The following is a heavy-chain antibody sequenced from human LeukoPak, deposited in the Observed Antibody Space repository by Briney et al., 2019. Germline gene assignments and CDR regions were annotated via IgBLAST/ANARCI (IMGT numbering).Heavy chain of an antibody. Sequence: ASVKVSCKASGYTFTSYDINWVLQATGQGLEWMGWMNPNSGNTGYAQKFQGRVTITRNTSISTAYMELSSLRSEDTAVYYCARGSTCAIGDYWGQGTLVTVSS. CDR1: GYTFTSYD. V-gene: IGHV1-8*03. CDR3: ARGSTCAIGDY. J-gene: IGHJ4*02. D-gene: IGHD3-16*01. CDR2: MNPNSGNT.